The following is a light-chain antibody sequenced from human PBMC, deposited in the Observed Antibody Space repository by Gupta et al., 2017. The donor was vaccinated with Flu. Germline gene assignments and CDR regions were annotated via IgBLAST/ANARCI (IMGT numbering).Light chain of an antibody. V-gene: IGLV6-57*01. Sequence: NFMLTHPHSVSQSPGTTVTISCTRNNGSIASNPVQWYQQRPSSSLTPVIYEDNQRPSGVPDRFSGSIDISSNSASLTIPGLKDEDEDDDCCQYNEKSNRVVFGGGTKLTVL. CDR1: NGSIASNP. CDR3: QYNEKSNRVV. CDR2: EDN. J-gene: IGLJ2*01.